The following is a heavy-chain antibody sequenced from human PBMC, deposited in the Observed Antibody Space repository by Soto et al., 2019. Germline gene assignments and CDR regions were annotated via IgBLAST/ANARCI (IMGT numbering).Heavy chain of an antibody. CDR3: ARNLAGALAGAAYYYGMDV. Sequence: QVQLVQSGAEVKKPGASVKVSCKASGYTFTSYAMHWVRQAPGQRLEWMGWINAGNGNTKYSQKFQGRVTITMDTAASTAYMGLSSLRSEDTSVYSCARNLAGALAGAAYYYGMDVWGQGTTVTVAS. CDR1: GYTFTSYA. V-gene: IGHV1-3*01. CDR2: INAGNGNT. D-gene: IGHD6-19*01. J-gene: IGHJ6*02.